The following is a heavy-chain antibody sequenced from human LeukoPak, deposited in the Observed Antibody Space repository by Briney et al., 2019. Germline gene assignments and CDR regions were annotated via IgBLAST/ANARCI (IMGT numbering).Heavy chain of an antibody. CDR1: GFTFSRNT. J-gene: IGHJ5*02. CDR3: ARHDWFEP. CDR2: ISSSSSYI. Sequence: GGSLRLSCAASGFTFSRNTMNWVRQAPGKGLEWVSSISSSSSYIYYADSVKGRFTISRDNSKNTLYLQMNSLRDEDTAVYYCARHDWFEPWGQGTRVTVSS. V-gene: IGHV3-21*04.